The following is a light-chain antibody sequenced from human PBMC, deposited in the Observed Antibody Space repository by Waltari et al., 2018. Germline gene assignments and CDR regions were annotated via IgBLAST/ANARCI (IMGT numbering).Light chain of an antibody. CDR2: QDT. J-gene: IGLJ3*02. CDR3: QALGTGAWV. Sequence: SYELTQPPSVSVSPGQTASITCSGDILGNKYASWYQQKPGQSPLLVIYQDTKRPSEIPGRFSGSKSANAATLTIPGTQAVDEADYYCQALGTGAWVFGGGTKLTVL. V-gene: IGLV3-1*01. CDR1: ILGNKY.